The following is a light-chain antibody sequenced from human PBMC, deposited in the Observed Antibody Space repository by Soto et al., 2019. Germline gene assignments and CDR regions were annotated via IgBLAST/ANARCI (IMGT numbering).Light chain of an antibody. V-gene: IGKV3-11*01. J-gene: IGKJ5*01. CDR1: QSVSSS. CDR2: DAS. Sequence: EIVLTQSPTTLSLSPGERATLSCRASQSVSSSLIWYQQRPGQAPRLLISDASSRATGIPARFSGSGSGTDFTLTISSLEPEDFAVYYCQQRARWPITFGQGTRLEIK. CDR3: QQRARWPIT.